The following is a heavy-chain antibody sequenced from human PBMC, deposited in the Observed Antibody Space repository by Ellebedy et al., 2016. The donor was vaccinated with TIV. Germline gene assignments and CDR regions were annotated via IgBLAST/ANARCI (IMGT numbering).Heavy chain of an antibody. CDR2: IYYNGNT. J-gene: IGHJ4*02. Sequence: SETLSLTXTVSGGSISSYYWSWIRQPPGKGLECIGYIYYNGNTNYNPSLKSRVTISVDMSKNQFSLKLSSVTAADTAVYYCARGADYGDYYFDYWGQGTLVTVSS. CDR1: GGSISSYY. V-gene: IGHV4-59*01. CDR3: ARGADYGDYYFDY. D-gene: IGHD4-17*01.